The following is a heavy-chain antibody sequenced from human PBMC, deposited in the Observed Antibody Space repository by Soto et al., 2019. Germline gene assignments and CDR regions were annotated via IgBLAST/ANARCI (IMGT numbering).Heavy chain of an antibody. D-gene: IGHD3-22*01. Sequence: SETLCLTCAVSGGSISSGGYYWSWIRQHPGKGLGWIGYIYYSGSTYYNPSLKSRVTISVDTSKNQFSLKLSSVTAADTAVYYCARVRGIGMIVVVIRGDAFDVWGQGTMVTVSS. V-gene: IGHV4-31*11. CDR3: ARVRGIGMIVVVIRGDAFDV. J-gene: IGHJ3*01. CDR1: GGSISSGGYY. CDR2: IYYSGST.